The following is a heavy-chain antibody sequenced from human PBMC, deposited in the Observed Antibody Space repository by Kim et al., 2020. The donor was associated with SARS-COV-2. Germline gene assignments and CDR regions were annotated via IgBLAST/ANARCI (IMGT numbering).Heavy chain of an antibody. CDR1: GFTFGSYA. J-gene: IGHJ5*02. V-gene: IGHV3-23*01. Sequence: GGSLRHSCIASGFTFGSYAMTWVRLAPGKGLEWVSDISANGDRADFAASVRGRFSISRDGSKNTLFLQMNSLRVEDTALYFCAKGAYSDHSHFLTFDPWGQGTLVTVSS. CDR2: ISANGDRA. CDR3: AKGAYSDHSHFLTFDP. D-gene: IGHD5-12*01.